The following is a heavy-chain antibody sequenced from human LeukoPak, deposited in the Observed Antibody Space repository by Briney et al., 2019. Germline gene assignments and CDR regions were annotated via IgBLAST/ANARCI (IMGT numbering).Heavy chain of an antibody. J-gene: IGHJ4*02. CDR1: GYSFTNYG. CDR3: ARDLDQYSGGYYPAD. CDR2: ISAYNGNT. Sequence: ASVKVSCKASGYSFTNYGISWVRQAPGQGLEWMGWISAYNGNTNYARNLQGRVTMTTDTSTSTAYMELRSLRSDDTAVYYCARDLDQYSGGYYPADWGQGTLVTVSS. V-gene: IGHV1-18*01. D-gene: IGHD1-26*01.